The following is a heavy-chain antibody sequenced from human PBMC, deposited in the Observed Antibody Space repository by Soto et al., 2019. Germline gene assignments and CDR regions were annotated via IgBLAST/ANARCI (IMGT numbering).Heavy chain of an antibody. V-gene: IGHV4-31*03. CDR1: GGSISSGGYY. Sequence: TLSLPCTVSGGSISSGGYYWSCIRQHPGKGLEWIGYIYYSGSTYYNPSLKSRVTISVDTSKNQFSLKLSSVTAADTAVYYCPRDQPIAARSSYYGMDVWGQRTTVIVSS. CDR2: IYYSGST. J-gene: IGHJ6*02. CDR3: PRDQPIAARSSYYGMDV. D-gene: IGHD6-6*01.